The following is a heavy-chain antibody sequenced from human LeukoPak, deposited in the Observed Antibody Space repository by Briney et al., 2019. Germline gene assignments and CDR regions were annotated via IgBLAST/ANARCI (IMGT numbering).Heavy chain of an antibody. Sequence: ASVKVSCKTSGYTFTSCDISWVRQAPGQGLEWMGWINSYNGYTNYTQKLQGRVTMTTDTSTRTVSMELRSLRSDDTAMYYCARHGLYSGHEWDYWGQGTLVTVSS. D-gene: IGHD5-12*01. CDR1: GYTFTSCD. J-gene: IGHJ4*02. CDR2: INSYNGYT. V-gene: IGHV1-18*04. CDR3: ARHGLYSGHEWDY.